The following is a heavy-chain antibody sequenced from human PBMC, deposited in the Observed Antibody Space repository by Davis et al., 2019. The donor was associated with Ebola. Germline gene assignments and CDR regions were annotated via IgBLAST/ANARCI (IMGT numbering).Heavy chain of an antibody. CDR2: IKQDGSEK. J-gene: IGHJ4*02. Sequence: GESLKISCAASGFTFSSYWMSWVRQAPGKGLEWVANIKQDGSEKYYVDSVKGRFTISRDNAKNSLYLQMNSLRAGDTAVYYCAREGTIRGVNFDYWGQGTLVTVSS. D-gene: IGHD3-10*01. V-gene: IGHV3-7*03. CDR1: GFTFSSYW. CDR3: AREGTIRGVNFDY.